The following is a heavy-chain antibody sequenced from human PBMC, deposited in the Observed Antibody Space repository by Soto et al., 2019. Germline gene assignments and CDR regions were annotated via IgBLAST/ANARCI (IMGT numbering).Heavy chain of an antibody. CDR1: GGSISSYY. CDR3: TREYNYGHNWFDP. J-gene: IGHJ5*02. D-gene: IGHD3-10*01. CDR2: IYYSGST. Sequence: SETLSLTCTVSGGSISSYYWSWIRQPPGKGLEWIGYIYYSGSTNYNPSLKSRVTISVDTSKNQFSLDLRSVTPADTAVYYCTREYNYGHNWFDPWGQGTLVTVPS. V-gene: IGHV4-59*01.